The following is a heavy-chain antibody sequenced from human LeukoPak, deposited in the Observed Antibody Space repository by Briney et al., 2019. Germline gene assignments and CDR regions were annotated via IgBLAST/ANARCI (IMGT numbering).Heavy chain of an antibody. V-gene: IGHV3-21*01. CDR1: GFTISSYS. CDR2: ISSSSSYI. CDR3: ARSFGVVTPSHY. J-gene: IGHJ4*02. D-gene: IGHD3-3*01. Sequence: GGSLRLSCVASGFTISSYSMNWVRQAPGKGLEWVSSISSSSSYIYYADSVKGRFTISRDNAKNSLYLQMNSLRAEDTAVYYCARSFGVVTPSHYWGQGTLVTVSS.